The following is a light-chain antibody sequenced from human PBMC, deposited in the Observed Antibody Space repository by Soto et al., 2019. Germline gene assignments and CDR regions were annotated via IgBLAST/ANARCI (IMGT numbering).Light chain of an antibody. CDR3: QQYNNWPAWT. J-gene: IGKJ1*01. CDR1: QSVSSN. CDR2: GAS. Sequence: EIVMTQSPATLSVCPGSRATLYCRASQSVSSNLAWYQQKPGXAPXLLSYGASTRATGIPARFSGSGSGTEFTLTISSLQCEDFAVYYWQQYNNWPAWTFGQGTKVDMK. V-gene: IGKV3-15*01.